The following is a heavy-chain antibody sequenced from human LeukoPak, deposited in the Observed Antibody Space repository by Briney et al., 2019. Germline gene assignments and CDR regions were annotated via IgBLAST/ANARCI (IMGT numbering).Heavy chain of an antibody. Sequence: PSETLSLTCTVSGGSISSYYWNWIRQPAGKGLEWIGRIYTSGSTNYNPSLKSRVTMSVDTSKNQFSLKLSSVTAADTAVYYCARDLTSFGVVPDAFDIWGQGTVVTVSS. CDR2: IYTSGST. CDR3: ARDLTSFGVVPDAFDI. D-gene: IGHD3-3*01. CDR1: GGSISSYY. V-gene: IGHV4-4*07. J-gene: IGHJ3*02.